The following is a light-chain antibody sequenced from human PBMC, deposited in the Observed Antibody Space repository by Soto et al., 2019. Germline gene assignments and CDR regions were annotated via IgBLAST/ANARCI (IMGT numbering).Light chain of an antibody. CDR2: LNSDGSH. Sequence: QLVLTQSPSASASLGASVKLTCTLSSGHSSYAIAWHQQQPEKGPRYLMKLNSDGSHSKGDGIPDRFSGSSSGAERYLTISSLQSQDDADYYCQTWGTGIQVFGGGTKVTVL. V-gene: IGLV4-69*01. J-gene: IGLJ2*01. CDR1: SGHSSYA. CDR3: QTWGTGIQV.